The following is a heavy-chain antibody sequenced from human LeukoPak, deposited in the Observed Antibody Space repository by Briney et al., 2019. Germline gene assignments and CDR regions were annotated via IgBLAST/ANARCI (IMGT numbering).Heavy chain of an antibody. Sequence: GASVKVSCKASGYTFTRYDINWVRQATGQGLEWMGWMNPNSGNTGYAQKFQGRVTITRNTCINTDYMELSSLRSEDTAVYYVSRGERFRRNWFDPWGQGTLVTVSS. D-gene: IGHD3-3*01. V-gene: IGHV1-8*03. CDR1: GYTFTRYD. CDR3: SRGERFRRNWFDP. CDR2: MNPNSGNT. J-gene: IGHJ5*02.